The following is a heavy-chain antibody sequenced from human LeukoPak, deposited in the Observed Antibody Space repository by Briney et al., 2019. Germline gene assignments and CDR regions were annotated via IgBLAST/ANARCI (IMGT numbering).Heavy chain of an antibody. CDR3: ARSYYYDSSGYYYGSDY. CDR1: GGSISSGSYY. J-gene: IGHJ4*02. CDR2: TYTSGST. V-gene: IGHV4-61*02. D-gene: IGHD3-22*01. Sequence: SQTLSLTCTVSGGSISSGSYYWSWIRQPAGKGLEWIGRTYTSGSTNYNPSLKSRVTISVDTSKNQFSLKLSSVTAADTAVYYCARSYYYDSSGYYYGSDYWGQGTLVTVSS.